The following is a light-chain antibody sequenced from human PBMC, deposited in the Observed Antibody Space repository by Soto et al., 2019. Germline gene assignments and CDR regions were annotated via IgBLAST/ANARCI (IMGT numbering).Light chain of an antibody. CDR1: QSVYSY. J-gene: IGKJ4*01. CDR3: QQRSNWPLT. Sequence: EIVLTQFPGTLSLSPGETATLSCRTSQSVYSYFAWYQQKPGQAPRLLISGASSRATGIPDRFSGSGSGTDFTLTIRRLDPEDFAVYYCQQRSNWPLTFGGGTKVEIK. V-gene: IGKV3D-20*02. CDR2: GAS.